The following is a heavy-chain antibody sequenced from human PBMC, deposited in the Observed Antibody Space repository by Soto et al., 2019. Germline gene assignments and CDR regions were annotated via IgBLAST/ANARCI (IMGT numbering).Heavy chain of an antibody. V-gene: IGHV3-23*01. CDR1: GFTFSIYS. CDR3: AKVVKYDVLTGYYKVPDYYGMDV. D-gene: IGHD3-9*01. Sequence: QLLESGGGLVQPGGSLRLSCAASGFTFSIYSMNWVRQAPGKGLEWVSLISGSGGSTHYADSVEGRFTISRDNSKNNLYLEMDRLRAEDTAVYYCAKVVKYDVLTGYYKVPDYYGMDVWGQGTTVTVSS. CDR2: ISGSGGST. J-gene: IGHJ6*02.